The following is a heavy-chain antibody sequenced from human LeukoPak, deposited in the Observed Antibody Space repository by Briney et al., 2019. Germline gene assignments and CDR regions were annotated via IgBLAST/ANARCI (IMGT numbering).Heavy chain of an antibody. CDR2: IKQDGSEK. CDR3: ARDSPYNWNYDASAFDI. J-gene: IGHJ3*02. CDR1: GFTFSSYW. V-gene: IGHV3-7*01. Sequence: GGSLRLSCAASGFTFSSYWMSWVRQAPGKGLEWVANIKQDGSEKYYVDSVKGRFTISRNNAKNSLYLQMNSLRAEDTAVYYCARDSPYNWNYDASAFDIWGQGTMVTVSS. D-gene: IGHD1-7*01.